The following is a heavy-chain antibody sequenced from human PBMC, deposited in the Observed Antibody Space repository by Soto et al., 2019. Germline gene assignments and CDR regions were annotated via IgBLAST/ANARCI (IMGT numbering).Heavy chain of an antibody. V-gene: IGHV1-69*13. CDR2: IIPIFGTA. CDR3: ARIRITMVRGVITPYYYGMDV. J-gene: IGHJ6*02. CDR1: GGTFSSYA. Sequence: ASVKVSCKASGGTFSSYAISWVRQAPGQGLEWMGGIIPIFGTANYAQKFQGRVTITADESTSTAYMELSSLRSEDTAVYYCARIRITMVRGVITPYYYGMDVWGQGTTVTVSS. D-gene: IGHD3-10*01.